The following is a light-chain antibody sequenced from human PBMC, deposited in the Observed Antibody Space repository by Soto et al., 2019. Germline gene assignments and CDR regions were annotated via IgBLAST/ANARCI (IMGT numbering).Light chain of an antibody. J-gene: IGKJ5*01. Sequence: DILLTQRPLSLSVTPGQPASISCKSSQSLLHSDGKTYFYWYLQKPGQPPHSLIYEVSNRFSGVPDRISGGGSGANFTLKISRVEAEDAAVYYCMQSVQHPITFGQGTRLEIK. CDR1: QSLLHSDGKTY. CDR3: MQSVQHPIT. CDR2: EVS. V-gene: IGKV2D-29*01.